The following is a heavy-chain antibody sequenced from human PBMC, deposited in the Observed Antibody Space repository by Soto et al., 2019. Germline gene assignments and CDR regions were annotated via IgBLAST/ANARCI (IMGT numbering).Heavy chain of an antibody. CDR3: ARDWGVYDCDIRAHIPHLDS. Sequence: EVQLVESGGGLVQPGGSLRLSCEASGFTFSSNGMNWVRQAPGKGLEWVSFISIGSSTINYADSVRGRVTISRDNAKNTLYLQMNSLRDEDTAVYDGARDWGVYDCDIRAHIPHLDSWGQGTLVTVSS. V-gene: IGHV3-48*02. J-gene: IGHJ4*02. D-gene: IGHD3-22*01. CDR2: ISIGSSTI. CDR1: GFTFSSNG.